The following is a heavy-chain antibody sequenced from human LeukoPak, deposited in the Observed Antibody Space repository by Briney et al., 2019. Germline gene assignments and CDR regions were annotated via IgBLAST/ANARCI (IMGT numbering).Heavy chain of an antibody. V-gene: IGHV4-59*08. CDR3: ARSEYSSSSGHFDY. D-gene: IGHD6-6*01. Sequence: SETLSLTCTVSGGXISSYYWSWIRQPPGKGLEWIGYIYFSGSTDYNPSLKSRVTISVDTSKNQFSLKLSSVTAADTAVYYCARSEYSSSSGHFDYWGQGTLVTVSS. CDR1: GGXISSYY. J-gene: IGHJ4*02. CDR2: IYFSGST.